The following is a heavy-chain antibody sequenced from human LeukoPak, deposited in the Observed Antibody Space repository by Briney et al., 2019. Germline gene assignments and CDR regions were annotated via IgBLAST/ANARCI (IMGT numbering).Heavy chain of an antibody. CDR1: GYTFTSYD. D-gene: IGHD6-13*01. V-gene: IGHV1-2*02. Sequence: ASVKVSCKASGYTFTSYDINWVRQATGQGLEWMGWINPNSGGTNYAQKFQGRVTMTRDTSIDTAYMELSRLRSDDTAVYYCALHPGMAATGTLGLSTYWGQGTLVTVSS. J-gene: IGHJ4*02. CDR2: INPNSGGT. CDR3: ALHPGMAATGTLGLSTY.